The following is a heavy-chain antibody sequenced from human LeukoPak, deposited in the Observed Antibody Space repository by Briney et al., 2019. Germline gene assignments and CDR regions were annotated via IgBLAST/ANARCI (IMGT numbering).Heavy chain of an antibody. CDR1: GFTFSSYS. V-gene: IGHV3-21*01. D-gene: IGHD3-9*01. CDR2: ISSSSSYI. Sequence: GGSLRLSCAASGFTFSSYSMNWVGQAPGKGLEWVSSISSSSSYIYYADSVKGRFTISRDNAKNSLYLQMNSLRAEDTAVYYCARDRGNDILTYPIDYWGQGTLVTVSS. J-gene: IGHJ4*02. CDR3: ARDRGNDILTYPIDY.